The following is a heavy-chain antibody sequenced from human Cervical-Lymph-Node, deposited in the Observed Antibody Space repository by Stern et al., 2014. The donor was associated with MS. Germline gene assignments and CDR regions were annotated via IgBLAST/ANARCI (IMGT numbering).Heavy chain of an antibody. CDR2: IYSGGTT. J-gene: IGHJ4*02. V-gene: IGHV3-53*01. CDR3: ATAPSWGY. D-gene: IGHD1-26*01. CDR1: GFTVSINY. Sequence: EVQMVESGGGLIQPGGSLRLSCAASGFTVSINYMSWVRTAQGKGLEGVSVIYSGGTTNYADSVKGRFTISRDNSKNTLYLQMNSLRAEDTAVYYCATAPSWGYWGQGTLVTVSS.